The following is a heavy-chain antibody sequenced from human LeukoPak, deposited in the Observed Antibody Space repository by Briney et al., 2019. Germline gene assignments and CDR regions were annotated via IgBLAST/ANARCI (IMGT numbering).Heavy chain of an antibody. V-gene: IGHV1-2*02. CDR3: ARPRYYYDSSGLDY. Sequence: ASVKVSCKASGYTFTGYYMHWVRQAPGQGLEWMGWINPNSGGTNYAQKFQGRVTVTRDTSISTAYMELSRLRSDDTAVYYCARPRYYYDSSGLDYWGQGTLVTVSS. D-gene: IGHD3-22*01. CDR1: GYTFTGYY. CDR2: INPNSGGT. J-gene: IGHJ4*02.